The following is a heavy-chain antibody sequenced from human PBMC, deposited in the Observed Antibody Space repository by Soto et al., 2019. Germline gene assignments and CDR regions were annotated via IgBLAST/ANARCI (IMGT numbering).Heavy chain of an antibody. D-gene: IGHD6-19*01. CDR2: INHSGST. V-gene: IGHV4-34*01. J-gene: IGHJ6*02. CDR1: GGSFSGYY. Sequence: SETLSLTCAVYGGSFSGYYWSWIRQPPGKGLEWIGEINHSGSTNYNPSLKSRVTISVDTSKNQFSLKLSSVTAADTAVYYCARGPRIGYSSGWRPWDYYYGMEVWGQGTTVTVSS. CDR3: ARGPRIGYSSGWRPWDYYYGMEV.